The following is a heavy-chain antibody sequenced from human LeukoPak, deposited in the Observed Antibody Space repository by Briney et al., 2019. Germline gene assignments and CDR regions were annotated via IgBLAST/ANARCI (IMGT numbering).Heavy chain of an antibody. CDR2: IYTSGST. CDR1: GGSIRSYY. V-gene: IGHV4-4*07. CDR3: ARDLPTTVTTGWFDP. D-gene: IGHD4-11*01. J-gene: IGHJ5*02. Sequence: PSETLSLTCTVSGGSIRSYYWSWIRQPAGKGLEWIGRIYTSGSTNYNPSLKSRVTMSVDTSKNQFSLKLSSVTAADTAVYYCARDLPTTVTTGWFDPWGQGTLVTVSS.